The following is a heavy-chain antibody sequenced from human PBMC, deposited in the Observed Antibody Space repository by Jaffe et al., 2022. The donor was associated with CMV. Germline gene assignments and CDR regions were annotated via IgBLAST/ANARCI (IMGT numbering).Heavy chain of an antibody. V-gene: IGHV3-11*01. Sequence: QVQLAESGGGLVKPGGSLRLSCAASGFNLSDYYMSWVRQAPGKGLEWVSYISSNRNIIYNADSVKGRFTISRDNAQNSVYLQMNSLRAEDTAVYYCARDRRVVVAPSARGRYGMDVWGQGTTVIVSS. CDR3: ARDRRVVVAPSARGRYGMDV. CDR2: ISSNRNII. J-gene: IGHJ6*02. CDR1: GFNLSDYY. D-gene: IGHD2-2*01.